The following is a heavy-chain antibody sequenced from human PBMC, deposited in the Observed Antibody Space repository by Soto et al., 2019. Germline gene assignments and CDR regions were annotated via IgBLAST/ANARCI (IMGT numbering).Heavy chain of an antibody. CDR3: TKYRRTDAEGYSFEY. CDR2: IHYSGST. Sequence: AXETLSLTCTVSVGSISGSYWSCIRHTPGKVLEWVGYIHYSGSTNYNPSLKSRVTMSVDSAKNQFSLQLSSVTAADTAVYFCTKYRRTDAEGYSFEYWGQGALVSVSS. CDR1: VGSISGSY. D-gene: IGHD2-15*01. V-gene: IGHV4-59*01. J-gene: IGHJ4*02.